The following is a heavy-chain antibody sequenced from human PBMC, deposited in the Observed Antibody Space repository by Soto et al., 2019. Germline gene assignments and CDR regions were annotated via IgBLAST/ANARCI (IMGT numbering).Heavy chain of an antibody. V-gene: IGHV3-7*03. D-gene: IGHD2-2*02. J-gene: IGHJ4*02. Sequence: EVRLVDSGGGLVQPGGSLRLSCAASGFTFSDYWMSWVRQAPGRGLEWVANIKEDGSVQYYVDSVKGRFTISRDNAKNSRFLHMSSLRVEDTAVYYCALEGYKNTWGSCWGPGTLVTVSS. CDR1: GFTFSDYW. CDR2: IKEDGSVQ. CDR3: ALEGYKNTWGSC.